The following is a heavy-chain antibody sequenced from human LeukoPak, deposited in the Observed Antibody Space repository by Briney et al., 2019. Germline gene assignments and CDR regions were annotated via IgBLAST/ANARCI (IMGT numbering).Heavy chain of an antibody. V-gene: IGHV3-33*01. CDR3: ARDIYSKYVDV. CDR2: IWYDGSNK. D-gene: IGHD2-15*01. Sequence: GGSLRLSCAASGFSFRSHGMHWVRQAPGKGLEWVAVIWYDGSNKYYADSVKGRFTTSRDNSKNTLSLQMNSLRAEDTAVYYCARDIYSKYVDVWGRGTLVTVSS. CDR1: GFSFRSHG. J-gene: IGHJ2*01.